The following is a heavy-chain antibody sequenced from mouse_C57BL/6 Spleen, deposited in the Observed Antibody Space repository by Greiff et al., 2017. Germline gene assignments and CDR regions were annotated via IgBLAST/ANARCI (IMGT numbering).Heavy chain of an antibody. CDR1: GYTFTDYN. J-gene: IGHJ4*01. CDR2: INPNNGGT. D-gene: IGHD1-1*01. Sequence: DVQLQESGPELVKPGASVKMSCKASGYTFTDYNMHWVKQSHGKSLEWIGYINPNNGGTSYNQKFKGKATLTVNKSSSTAYMELRSLTTEDSAVYYCAKSFTTVVAKDYYAMDYWGQGTSVTVSS. CDR3: AKSFTTVVAKDYYAMDY. V-gene: IGHV1-22*01.